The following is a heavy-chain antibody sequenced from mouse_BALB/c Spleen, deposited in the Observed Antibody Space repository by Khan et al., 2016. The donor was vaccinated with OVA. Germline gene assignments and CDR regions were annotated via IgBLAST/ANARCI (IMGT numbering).Heavy chain of an antibody. V-gene: IGHV2-9*02. CDR1: GFSLTSYG. CDR2: IWAGGST. D-gene: IGHD2-3*01. Sequence: VELVESGPGLVAPSQSLSITCTVSGFSLTSYGLHWVRHPPGKGLEWLGVIWAGGSTNYNSALMSRLSISKDNSKSQVFLKMNSLQTDETAMYYCARGDGYYEDAMDYWGQGTSVTVSS. J-gene: IGHJ4*01. CDR3: ARGDGYYEDAMDY.